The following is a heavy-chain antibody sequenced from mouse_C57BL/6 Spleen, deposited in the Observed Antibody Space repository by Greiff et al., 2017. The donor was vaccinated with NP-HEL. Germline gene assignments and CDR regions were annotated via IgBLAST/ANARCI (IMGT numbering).Heavy chain of an antibody. CDR2: IYPRSGNT. V-gene: IGHV1-81*01. CDR1: GYTFTSYG. D-gene: IGHD2-3*01. J-gene: IGHJ4*01. Sequence: QVQLQQSGAELARPGASVKLSCKASGYTFTSYGISWVKQRTGQGLEWIGEIYPRSGNTYYNEKFKGKATLTADKSSSTAYMELRSLTSEDSAVYFCARRDDGYSRYAMDYWGQGTSLTVSS. CDR3: ARRDDGYSRYAMDY.